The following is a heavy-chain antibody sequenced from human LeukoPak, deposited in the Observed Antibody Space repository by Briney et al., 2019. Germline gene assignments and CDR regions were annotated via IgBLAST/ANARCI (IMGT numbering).Heavy chain of an antibody. Sequence: SETLSLTCAVYGGSFSGYYWSWIRQPPGKGLEWIGEINHSGSTNYNPSLKSRVTISVDTSKNQLSLKLSSVTAADTAVYYCARPDGTYYYDSSGYSYWGQGTLVTVSS. J-gene: IGHJ4*02. CDR3: ARPDGTYYYDSSGYSY. CDR2: INHSGST. CDR1: GGSFSGYY. D-gene: IGHD3-22*01. V-gene: IGHV4-34*01.